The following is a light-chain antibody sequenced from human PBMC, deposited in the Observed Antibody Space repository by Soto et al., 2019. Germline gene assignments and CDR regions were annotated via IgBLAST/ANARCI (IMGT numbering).Light chain of an antibody. CDR1: QSVGNDY. Sequence: EIVLTQSPGTLSLSPGERATLSYRASQSVGNDYLAWYQQKPGQAPRLLIYGASNRATGIPDRFSGSGSGTDFTLTISRLEPEDFAVYYCQQYGSSPPITFGQGTRLEIK. CDR2: GAS. J-gene: IGKJ5*01. CDR3: QQYGSSPPIT. V-gene: IGKV3-20*01.